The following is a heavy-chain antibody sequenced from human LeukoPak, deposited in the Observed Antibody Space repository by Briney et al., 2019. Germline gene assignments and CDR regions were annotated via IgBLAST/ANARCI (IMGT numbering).Heavy chain of an antibody. Sequence: SETLSLTCTVSGGSISSSSYYWGWIRQPPGKGLEWIGGIYYSGSTYYNPSLKSRVTISVDTSKNQFSLKLSSVTAADTAVYYCATTPLVGATNIDYWGQGTLVTVSS. CDR3: ATTPLVGATNIDY. J-gene: IGHJ4*02. D-gene: IGHD1-26*01. CDR2: IYYSGST. V-gene: IGHV4-39*01. CDR1: GGSISSSSYY.